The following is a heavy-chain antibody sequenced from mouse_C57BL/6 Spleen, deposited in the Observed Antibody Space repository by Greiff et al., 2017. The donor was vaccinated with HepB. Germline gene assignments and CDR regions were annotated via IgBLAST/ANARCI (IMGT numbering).Heavy chain of an antibody. D-gene: IGHD2-4*01. V-gene: IGHV3-6*01. CDR1: GYSITSGYY. CDR3: AREGGLRHSYWYFDV. CDR2: ISYDGSN. J-gene: IGHJ1*03. Sequence: EVKLLESGPGLVKPSQSLSLTCSVTGYSITSGYYWNWIRQFPGNKLEWMGYISYDGSNNYNPSLKNRISITRDTSKNQFFLKLNSVTTEDTATYYCAREGGLRHSYWYFDVWGTGTTVTVSS.